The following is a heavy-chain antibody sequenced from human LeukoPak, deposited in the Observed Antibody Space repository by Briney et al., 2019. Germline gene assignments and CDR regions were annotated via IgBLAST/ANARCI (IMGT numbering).Heavy chain of an antibody. CDR1: GGSIASYY. V-gene: IGHV4-59*01. CDR2: IHYTGST. Sequence: PSETLSLTCQVLGGSIASYYWGWIRQPPGKGLEWIGYIHYTGSTSYTPTLKSRVTISVDTSKNFFSLKLNTVTPADTAAYWASGASPTNWGSWYLDFWGRGTLVTVSS. J-gene: IGHJ2*01. D-gene: IGHD7-27*01. CDR3: SGASPTNWGSWYLDF.